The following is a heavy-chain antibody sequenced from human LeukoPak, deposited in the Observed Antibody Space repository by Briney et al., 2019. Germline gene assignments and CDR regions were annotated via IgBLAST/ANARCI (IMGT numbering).Heavy chain of an antibody. CDR3: ARQSLYDSSGHFHY. CDR1: GFTFSSYA. V-gene: IGHV3-23*01. CDR2: ITGSGGYT. Sequence: GGSLRLSCAASGFTFSSYAMTWVRQAPGKGLEWVSTITGSGGYTYYADSVKGRFTISRDNSKNTLFLRMNSLRAEDTAVYFCARQSLYDSSGHFHYWGQGTLVTVSS. D-gene: IGHD3-22*01. J-gene: IGHJ4*02.